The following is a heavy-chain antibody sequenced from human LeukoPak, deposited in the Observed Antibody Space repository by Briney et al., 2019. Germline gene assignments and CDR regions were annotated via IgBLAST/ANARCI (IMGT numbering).Heavy chain of an antibody. D-gene: IGHD2-21*02. V-gene: IGHV4-39*07. CDR2: IYYSGST. CDR3: ASLMTAIQDYYYGMDV. Sequence: SETLSLTCIVSGGSISSSSYYWGWIRQPPGKGLEWIGSIYYSGSTYYNPSLKSRVTISVDTSKNQFSLKLSSVTAADTAVYYCASLMTAIQDYYYGMDVWGQGTTVTVSS. J-gene: IGHJ6*02. CDR1: GGSISSSSYY.